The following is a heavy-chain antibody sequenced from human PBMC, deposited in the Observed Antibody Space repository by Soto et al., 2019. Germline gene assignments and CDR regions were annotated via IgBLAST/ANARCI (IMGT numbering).Heavy chain of an antibody. J-gene: IGHJ6*02. CDR1: GITFRRTA. Sequence: SVKVSCKSSGITFRRTAVQCMRQARGQRLEWIGRIVVGTGSTTYAQIVQERIAITRDMSTNTAYMELSSVTAADTAVYYCARGSSGFGYYYGMDVWGQGTTVTVSS. D-gene: IGHD6-6*01. CDR2: IVVGTGST. V-gene: IGHV1-58*01. CDR3: ARGSSGFGYYYGMDV.